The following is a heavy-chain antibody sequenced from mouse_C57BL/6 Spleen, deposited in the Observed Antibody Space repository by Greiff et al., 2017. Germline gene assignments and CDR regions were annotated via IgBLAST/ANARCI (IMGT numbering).Heavy chain of an antibody. CDR2: IWSDGST. D-gene: IGHD2-1*01. CDR3: ARQWGSSTKGYAMDY. Sequence: VQLQQSGPGLVAPSQSLSITCTVSGFSLTSYGVHWVRQPPGKGLEWLVVIWSDGSTTYNSALKSRLSISKDNSKSQVFLKMNSLQTDDTAMYYCARQWGSSTKGYAMDYWGQGTSVTVSS. CDR1: GFSLTSYG. V-gene: IGHV2-6-1*01. J-gene: IGHJ4*01.